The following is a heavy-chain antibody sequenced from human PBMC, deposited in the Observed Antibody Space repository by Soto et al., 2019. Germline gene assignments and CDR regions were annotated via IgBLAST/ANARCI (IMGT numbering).Heavy chain of an antibody. CDR2: INPSGGST. V-gene: IGHV1-46*01. Sequence: VASVKVSCKASGYTFTSYYMHWVRQAPGQGLEWMGIINPSGGSTSYAQKFQGRVTMTRDTSTSTVYMELSSLRSEDTAVYYCARAPRGYCSGGSCPFDPWGQGTLVTVSS. CDR1: GYTFTSYY. CDR3: ARAPRGYCSGGSCPFDP. J-gene: IGHJ5*02. D-gene: IGHD2-15*01.